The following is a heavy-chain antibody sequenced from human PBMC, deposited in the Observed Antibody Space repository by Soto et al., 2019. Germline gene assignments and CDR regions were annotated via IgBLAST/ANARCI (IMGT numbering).Heavy chain of an antibody. CDR3: ARDADYYDSSGYYPLLL. J-gene: IGHJ4*02. V-gene: IGHV4-30-4*01. D-gene: IGHD3-22*01. CDR1: GGSISSGDYY. CDR2: IYYSGST. Sequence: LSLTCTVSGGSISSGDYYWSWIRQPPGKGLEWIGYIYYSGSTYYNPSLKSRVTISVDTSKNQFSLKLSSVTAADTAVYYCARDADYYDSSGYYPLLLWGQGTLVTVSS.